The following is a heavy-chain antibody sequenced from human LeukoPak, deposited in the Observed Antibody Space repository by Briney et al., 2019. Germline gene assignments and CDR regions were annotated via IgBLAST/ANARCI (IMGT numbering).Heavy chain of an antibody. Sequence: SETLSLTCAVSGYSISSGYYWGWIRQPPGKGLEWIGSIYHSGSTYYNPSLKSRVTISVDTSKNQFSLKLSSVTAADTAVYYCARDPTMAYYYYYYGMDVWGKGTTVTVSS. J-gene: IGHJ6*04. V-gene: IGHV4-38-2*02. D-gene: IGHD3-10*01. CDR1: GYSISSGYY. CDR3: ARDPTMAYYYYYYGMDV. CDR2: IYHSGST.